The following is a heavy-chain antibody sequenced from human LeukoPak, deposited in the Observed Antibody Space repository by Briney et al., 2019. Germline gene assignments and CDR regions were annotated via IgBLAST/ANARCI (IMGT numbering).Heavy chain of an antibody. CDR2: FYYSGST. CDR1: GGSISSYY. CDR3: ARTWIQRSYYYYGMDV. J-gene: IGHJ6*02. Sequence: SETLSLTCTVSGGSISSYYWSWIRQPPGKGLEWIGYFYYSGSTNYNPSLKSRVTISVDTSKNQFSLKLSSVTAADTAVYYCARTWIQRSYYYYGMDVWGQGTTVTVSS. V-gene: IGHV4-59*01. D-gene: IGHD5-18*01.